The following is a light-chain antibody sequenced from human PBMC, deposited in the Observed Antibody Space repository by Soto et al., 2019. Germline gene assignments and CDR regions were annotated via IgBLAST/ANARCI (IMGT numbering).Light chain of an antibody. J-gene: IGKJ1*01. CDR2: GAS. Sequence: EIVLTQSPGTLSLSPGERATLNCRASQSVRSSYLAWYQQQPGQAPRLLIHGASRRATGIPDRFSGSRSATDFTLTINRLKPEDIAVYFCQQYGDMWTFGQGTKVEIK. CDR3: QQYGDMWT. V-gene: IGKV3-20*01. CDR1: QSVRSSY.